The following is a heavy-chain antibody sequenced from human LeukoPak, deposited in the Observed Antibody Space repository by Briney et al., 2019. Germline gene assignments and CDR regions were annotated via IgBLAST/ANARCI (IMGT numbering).Heavy chain of an antibody. CDR1: GYTLTELS. CDR3: ATAAGGVWELLSH. V-gene: IGHV1-24*01. D-gene: IGHD1-26*01. Sequence: ASVKVSCKVSGYTLTELSMHWVRQAPGKGLEWMGGFDPEDGETIYAQKFQGRVTMTEDTSTDTAYMELSSLRSEDTAVCYCATAAGGVWELLSHWGQGTLVTVSS. CDR2: FDPEDGET. J-gene: IGHJ4*02.